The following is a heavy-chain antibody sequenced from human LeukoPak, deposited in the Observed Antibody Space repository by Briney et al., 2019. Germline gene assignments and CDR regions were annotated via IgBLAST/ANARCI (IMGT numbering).Heavy chain of an antibody. CDR3: AKNGDRGAYCSGGSCYPYYYYNMDV. V-gene: IGHV3-64*01. D-gene: IGHD2-15*01. CDR1: GFTFSSYA. CDR2: ISSNGGST. J-gene: IGHJ6*03. Sequence: GGSLRLSCAASGFTFSSYAMHWVRQAPGKGLEYVSAISSNGGSTYYANSVKGRFTISRDNSKNTLYLQMGSLRAEDMAVYYCAKNGDRGAYCSGGSCYPYYYYNMDVWGKGTTVTISS.